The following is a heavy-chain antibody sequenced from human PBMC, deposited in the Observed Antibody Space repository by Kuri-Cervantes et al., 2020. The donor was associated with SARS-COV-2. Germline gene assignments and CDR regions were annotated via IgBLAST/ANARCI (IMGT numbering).Heavy chain of an antibody. V-gene: IGHV3-9*03. Sequence: SLKISCAASGFTFDDYAMHWVRQAPGKGLEWVSGISWNSGSIGYADSVKGRFTISRDNAKNSLYLQVNSLRAEDMALYYCAKANTGIAAAGPLFDYWGQGTLVTVSS. CDR3: AKANTGIAAAGPLFDY. D-gene: IGHD6-13*01. CDR1: GFTFDDYA. J-gene: IGHJ4*02. CDR2: ISWNSGSI.